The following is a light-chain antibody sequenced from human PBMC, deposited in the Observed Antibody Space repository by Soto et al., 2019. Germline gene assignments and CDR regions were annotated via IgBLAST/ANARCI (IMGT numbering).Light chain of an antibody. CDR2: DVS. V-gene: IGLV2-14*01. CDR3: SSYTSSSTLV. Sequence: QSVRTQPASVSGSPGQSITISCTGTSSDVGAYNSVAWYQHNPGKAPKLMIYDVSNRPSGVSSRFSGSKSANTASLSISGLQADDEADYYCSSYTSSSTLVFGTGTKVTVL. J-gene: IGLJ1*01. CDR1: SSDVGAYNS.